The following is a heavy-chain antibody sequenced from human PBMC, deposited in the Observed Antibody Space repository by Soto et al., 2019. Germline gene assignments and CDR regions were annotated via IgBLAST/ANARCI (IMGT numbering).Heavy chain of an antibody. V-gene: IGHV4-59*01. Sequence: SEALSLTCPVSVGSISSYYWSWIRQPPGKGLEWIGYIYYSGSTNYNPSLKSRVTISVDTSKNQFSLTLSSVTAADTAVYYCARYSGLLDPWGQGTLVTVSS. D-gene: IGHD2-21*01. J-gene: IGHJ5*02. CDR2: IYYSGST. CDR1: VGSISSYY. CDR3: ARYSGLLDP.